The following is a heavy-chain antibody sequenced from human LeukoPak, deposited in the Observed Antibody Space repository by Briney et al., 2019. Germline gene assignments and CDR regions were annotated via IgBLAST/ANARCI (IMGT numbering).Heavy chain of an antibody. D-gene: IGHD6-19*01. V-gene: IGHV3-33*06. Sequence: GRSLRLSGAASGFTFSSYAMSWVRQAPGKGLEWVAVIWYDGSNKYYADSVRGRFTISRDNSKNTLYLQMNSLRAEDTAVYYCAKTTAGNSSGRYPGWPVDYWGQGTLVTVSS. CDR3: AKTTAGNSSGRYPGWPVDY. J-gene: IGHJ4*02. CDR1: GFTFSSYA. CDR2: IWYDGSNK.